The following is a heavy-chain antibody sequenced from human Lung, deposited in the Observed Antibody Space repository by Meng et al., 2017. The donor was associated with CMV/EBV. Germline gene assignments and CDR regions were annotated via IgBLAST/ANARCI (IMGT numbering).Heavy chain of an antibody. J-gene: IGHJ4*02. CDR3: ARGGGSYSGDY. V-gene: IGHV3-48*04. CDR2: ISSSSSTI. Sequence: ESLKISCAASGFTFSSYTMNWVRQAPGKGLEWVSYISSSSSTIYYADSVKGRFTISRDNAKNSLYLQMNSLRAEDTAVYYCARGGGSYSGDYWGQGTLVTVSS. CDR1: GFTFSSYT. D-gene: IGHD1-26*01.